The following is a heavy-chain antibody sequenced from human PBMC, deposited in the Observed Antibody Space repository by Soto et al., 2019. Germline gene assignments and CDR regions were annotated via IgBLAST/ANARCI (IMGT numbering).Heavy chain of an antibody. CDR2: ISYDGSNK. J-gene: IGHJ6*02. V-gene: IGHV3-30*18. CDR3: AKDTSGFLEWLGGMDV. CDR1: GFTFSSYG. D-gene: IGHD3-3*01. Sequence: GGSLRLSCAASGFTFSSYGMHWVRQAPGKGLEWVTVISYDGSNKYYADSVKGRFTISRDNSKNTLYLQMNSLRAEDTAVYYCAKDTSGFLEWLGGMDVWGQGTTVTVSS.